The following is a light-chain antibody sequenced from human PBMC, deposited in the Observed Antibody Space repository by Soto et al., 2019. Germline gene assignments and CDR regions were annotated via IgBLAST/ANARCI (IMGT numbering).Light chain of an antibody. V-gene: IGLV1-40*01. CDR2: EGT. CDR3: QSYDRSLSGYV. J-gene: IGLJ1*01. CDR1: SSNIGAHYD. Sequence: QSVLTQPPSVSGAPGQRVTISCTGSSSNIGAHYDVHWYQHLPGTAPKVLIYEGTNRPSGVSDRFSGSKSGTSASLAITGLQAEDEADYYCQSYDRSLSGYVFGTGTKVTVL.